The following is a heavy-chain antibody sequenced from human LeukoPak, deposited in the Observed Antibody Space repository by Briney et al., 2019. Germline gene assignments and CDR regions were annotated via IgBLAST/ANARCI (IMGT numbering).Heavy chain of an antibody. CDR1: GYTFTSYA. CDR3: ARGYSSSWPRWFDY. D-gene: IGHD6-13*01. CDR2: FNAGNGNT. V-gene: IGHV1-3*03. J-gene: IGHJ4*02. Sequence: ASVKVSCKASGYTFTSYAMHWVRQAPGQRLEWMRWFNAGNGNTKYSQEFQGRVTITRDTSASTAYMELSSLRSEDMAVYYCARGYSSSWPRWFDYWGQGTLVTVSS.